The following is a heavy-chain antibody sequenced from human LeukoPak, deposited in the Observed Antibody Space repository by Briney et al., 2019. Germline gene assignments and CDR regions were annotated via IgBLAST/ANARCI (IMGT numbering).Heavy chain of an antibody. CDR2: INHSGST. D-gene: IGHD3-16*01. CDR1: GGSISSGGYY. CDR3: AREKGGYDAFDI. V-gene: IGHV4-30-2*01. Sequence: TSQTLSLTCTVSGGSISSGGYYWSWIRQPPGKGLEWIGEINHSGSTNYNPSLKSRVTISVDTSKNQFSLKLSSVTAADTAVYYCAREKGGYDAFDIWGQGTMVTVSS. J-gene: IGHJ3*02.